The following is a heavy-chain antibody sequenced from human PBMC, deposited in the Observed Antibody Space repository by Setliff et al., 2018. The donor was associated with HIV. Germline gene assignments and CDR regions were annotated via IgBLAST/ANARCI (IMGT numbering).Heavy chain of an antibody. J-gene: IGHJ3*01. CDR2: IHYDGSTT. CDR3: TRVRPGRWAALDAFDL. Sequence: GGSLRLSCAASGFTFANYWMHWVRQAPGKGLVWVSRIHYDGSTTNYADFVEGRFTISRDNAKNTLYLQMDSLRAEDTAVYYCTRVRPGRWAALDAFDLWGQGTMVTVSS. D-gene: IGHD3-10*01. CDR1: GFTFANYW. V-gene: IGHV3-74*01.